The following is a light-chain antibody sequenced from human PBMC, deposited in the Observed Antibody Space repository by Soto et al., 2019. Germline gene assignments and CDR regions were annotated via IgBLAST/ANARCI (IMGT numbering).Light chain of an antibody. V-gene: IGKV1-5*03. CDR2: KAS. J-gene: IGKJ1*01. Sequence: STLSGSVGDRVTITCRASQTISSWLAWYQQKPGKAPKLLIYKASTLKSGVPSRFSGSGSGTEFTLTISSLQPDDFATYYCQPYNSYPAAFGQGSKVDI. CDR1: QTISSW. CDR3: QPYNSYPAA.